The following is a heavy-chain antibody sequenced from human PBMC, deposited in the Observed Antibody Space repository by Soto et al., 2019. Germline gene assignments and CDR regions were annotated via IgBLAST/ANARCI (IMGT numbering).Heavy chain of an antibody. J-gene: IGHJ4*02. CDR3: ARAGGLGAVAADY. CDR2: IYHSGST. CDR1: GAAVSSGY. D-gene: IGHD6-19*01. V-gene: IGHV4-30-2*01. Sequence: PSETLSLTCTVSGAAVSSGYWSWIRQPPGKGLEWIGYIYHSGSTYYNPSLKSRVTISVDRSKNQFSLKLSSVTAADTAVYYCARAGGLGAVAADYWGQGTLVTVSS.